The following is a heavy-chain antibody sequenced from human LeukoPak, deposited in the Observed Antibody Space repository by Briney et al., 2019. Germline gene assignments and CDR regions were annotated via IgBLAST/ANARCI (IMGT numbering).Heavy chain of an antibody. CDR1: GFTFDESA. V-gene: IGHV3-21*01. CDR3: ARGISYFDY. D-gene: IGHD5-18*01. CDR2: ISGSGRKI. Sequence: GGSLRLSCAASGFTFDESAMHWVRQAPGKGLEWVSFISGSGRKIYYADSVKGRFTISRDNAKNSLYLQMNSLRAEDTAVYYCARGISYFDYWGQGTLVTVSS. J-gene: IGHJ4*02.